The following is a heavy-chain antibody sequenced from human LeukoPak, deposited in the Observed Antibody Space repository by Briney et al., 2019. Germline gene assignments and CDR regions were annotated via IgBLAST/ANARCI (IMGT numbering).Heavy chain of an antibody. CDR2: VDSDGSDT. D-gene: IGHD3-22*01. CDR1: GFTFNNYW. V-gene: IGHV3-74*01. CDR3: SRGGFHHGFDI. J-gene: IGHJ3*02. Sequence: GGSLRLSCAASGFTFNNYWMHRVRQAPGKGLVWVSRVDSDGSDTIYADSVKGRFTISRDNAKNTLYLQMNSLRVEDTAVYYCSRGGFHHGFDIWGQGTMVTVSS.